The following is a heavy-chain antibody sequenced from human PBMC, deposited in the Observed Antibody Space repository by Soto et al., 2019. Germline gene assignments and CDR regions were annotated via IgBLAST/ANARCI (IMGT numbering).Heavy chain of an antibody. V-gene: IGHV4-30-2*01. CDR2: IYHSGST. CDR1: GGSISGYF. D-gene: IGHD3-22*01. CDR3: ARSHYDSSGYSLDY. Sequence: TLSLTCTVSGGSISGYFWSWIRQPPGKGLEWIGYIYHSGSTYYNPSLKSRVTISVDRSKNQFSLKLSSVTAADTAVYYCARSHYDSSGYSLDYWGQGTLVTVSS. J-gene: IGHJ4*02.